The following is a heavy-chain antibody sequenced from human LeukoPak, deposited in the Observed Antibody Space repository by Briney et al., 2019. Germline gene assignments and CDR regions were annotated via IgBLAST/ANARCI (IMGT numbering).Heavy chain of an antibody. J-gene: IGHJ4*02. CDR1: GGSISSGGYY. D-gene: IGHD3-3*01. CDR2: IYHSGST. Sequence: SETLSLTCTVSGGSISSGGYYWSWIRQPPGKGLEWIGYIYHSGSTYYNPSLKSRVTISVDRSKNQFSLKLSSVTAADTAVYYCARVRTNWSGSVIPYYFDYWGQGTLVTVSS. CDR3: ARVRTNWSGSVIPYYFDY. V-gene: IGHV4-30-2*01.